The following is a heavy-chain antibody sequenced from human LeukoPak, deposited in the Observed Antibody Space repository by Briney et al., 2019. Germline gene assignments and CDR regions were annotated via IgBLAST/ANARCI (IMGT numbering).Heavy chain of an antibody. Sequence: GASVKVSREASGYTFTKYGISWVRQAPGQGPEWMGWISGYNGNTNYAQKFQGRVTMTTDTSTSTAYMELRDLKSDDTAVYYCGRDYYYGTSAPYNFGIDVWGQGTTVTVSS. CDR1: GYTFTKYG. D-gene: IGHD3-10*01. J-gene: IGHJ6*02. CDR3: GRDYYYGTSAPYNFGIDV. V-gene: IGHV1-18*04. CDR2: ISGYNGNT.